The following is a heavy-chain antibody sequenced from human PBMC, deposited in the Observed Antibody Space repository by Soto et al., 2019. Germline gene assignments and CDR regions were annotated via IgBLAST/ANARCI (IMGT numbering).Heavy chain of an antibody. V-gene: IGHV3-11*01. Sequence: GGSLRLSCAASGFTFSDYCMSWIRQAPGKGLEWVSYISSSGSTIYYADSVKGRFTISRDNAKNSLYLQMNSLRAEDTAVYYCARGLNPLWLVSLFDYWGQGTLVTVSS. CDR1: GFTFSDYC. D-gene: IGHD6-19*01. CDR3: ARGLNPLWLVSLFDY. J-gene: IGHJ4*02. CDR2: ISSSGSTI.